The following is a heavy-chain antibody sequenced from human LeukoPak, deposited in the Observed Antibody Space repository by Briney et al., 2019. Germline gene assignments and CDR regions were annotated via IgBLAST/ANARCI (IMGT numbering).Heavy chain of an antibody. CDR3: AKDKRYCSSTSCPAVQYNWFDP. D-gene: IGHD2-2*01. J-gene: IGHJ5*02. V-gene: IGHV3-23*01. Sequence: GGSLRLSRAASGFTFSSYAMSWVRQAPGKGLEWVSAISGSGGSTYYADSAKRRFTISRDNSKNTLYLQMNSLRAEDTAVYYCAKDKRYCSSTSCPAVQYNWFDPWGQGTLVTVSS. CDR2: ISGSGGST. CDR1: GFTFSSYA.